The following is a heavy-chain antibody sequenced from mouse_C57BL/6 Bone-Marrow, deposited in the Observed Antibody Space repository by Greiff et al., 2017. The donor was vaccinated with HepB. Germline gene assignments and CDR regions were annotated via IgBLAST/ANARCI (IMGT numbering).Heavy chain of an antibody. CDR2: IYPRSGNT. J-gene: IGHJ3*01. D-gene: IGHD4-1*01. CDR1: GYTFTSYG. Sequence: LVESGAELARPGASVKLSCKASGYTFTSYGISWVKQRTGQGLEWIGEIYPRSGNTYYNEKFKGKATLTADKSSSTAYRELRSLTSEDSAVYFCARGAGTVFAYWGQGTLVTVSA. CDR3: ARGAGTVFAY. V-gene: IGHV1-81*01.